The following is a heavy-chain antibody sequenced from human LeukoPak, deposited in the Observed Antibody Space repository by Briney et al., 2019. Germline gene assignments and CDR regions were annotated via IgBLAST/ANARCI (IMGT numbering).Heavy chain of an antibody. D-gene: IGHD1-7*01. J-gene: IGHJ4*02. Sequence: SQTLSLTCTVSGGSISSGSYYWSWIRQPAGKGLEWIGRIYTSGSANYNPSLKSRVTISVDTSKNQFSLKLSSVTAADTAVYYCARVKRGITGTTVLDYWGQGTLVTVSS. CDR3: ARVKRGITGTTVLDY. V-gene: IGHV4-61*02. CDR2: IYTSGSA. CDR1: GGSISSGSYY.